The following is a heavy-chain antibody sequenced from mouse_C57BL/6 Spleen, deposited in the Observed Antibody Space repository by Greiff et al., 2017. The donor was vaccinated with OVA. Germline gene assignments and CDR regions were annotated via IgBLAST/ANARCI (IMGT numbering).Heavy chain of an antibody. V-gene: IGHV1-15*01. CDR3: TRSGDSNYASWFAY. Sequence: VQLVESGAELVRPGASVTLSCKASGYTFTDYEMHWVKQTPVHGLEWIGAIDPETGGTAYNQKFKGKAILTADKSSSTAYMEIRSLTSEDSAVYYCTRSGDSNYASWFAYWGQGTLVTVSA. CDR1: GYTFTDYE. J-gene: IGHJ3*01. CDR2: IDPETGGT. D-gene: IGHD2-5*01.